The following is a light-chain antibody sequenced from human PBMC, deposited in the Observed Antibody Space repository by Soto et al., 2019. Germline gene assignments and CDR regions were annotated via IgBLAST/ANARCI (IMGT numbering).Light chain of an antibody. CDR3: QQRSNWPS. J-gene: IGKJ5*01. CDR1: QSVSSSY. Sequence: PGKRVTLSCRASQSVSSSYLSWYQQKPGQAPRLLIYGASTRAASIPARFCGSGSGTDFTLTISSLEPEDFAVYYCQQRSNWPSFGQGTRLEIK. CDR2: GAS. V-gene: IGKV3D-20*02.